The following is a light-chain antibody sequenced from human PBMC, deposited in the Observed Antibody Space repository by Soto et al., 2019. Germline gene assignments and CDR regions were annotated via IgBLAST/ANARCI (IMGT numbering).Light chain of an antibody. Sequence: EIVMTQSPATLSLSPGETVTLSCRASQFISRKVAWYQQKPGQAPRLLIYGASTRATGVPASFSGSGSGTEFTLSISSLQSEHFAVYHCQQYGSSPTTFGQGTKVDIK. CDR3: QQYGSSPTT. V-gene: IGKV3-15*01. J-gene: IGKJ1*01. CDR2: GAS. CDR1: QFISRK.